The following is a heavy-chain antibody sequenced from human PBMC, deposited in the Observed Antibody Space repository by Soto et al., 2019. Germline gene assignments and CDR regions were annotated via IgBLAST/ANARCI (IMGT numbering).Heavy chain of an antibody. CDR2: LVPVFGTA. CDR1: GGTFSSLA. CDR3: ARSPGVFDY. Sequence: QVQLVQSGAEVKKPGSSVKVSCKASGGTFSSLAISWVRQAPGQGLEWMGGLVPVFGTANYAQKFQDRVTITADKPTSPSYRELSSLRSEATAFYYCARSPGVFDYWGQGTLVTFSS. J-gene: IGHJ4*02. D-gene: IGHD3-10*01. V-gene: IGHV1-69*06.